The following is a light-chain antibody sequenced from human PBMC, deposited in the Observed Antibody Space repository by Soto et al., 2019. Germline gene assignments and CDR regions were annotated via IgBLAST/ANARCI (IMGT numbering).Light chain of an antibody. V-gene: IGLV4-60*02. CDR1: SGHSSYI. CDR3: ETWDSNTHV. CDR2: LEGSGSY. Sequence: QSVLTQSSSASASLGSSVKLTCTLSSGHSSYIIAWHQQQPGKAPRYLMKLEGSGSYNKGCGVPDRFSGSSSGADRYLTISNLQFEEEADYYCETWDSNTHVFGTGTKVTVL. J-gene: IGLJ1*01.